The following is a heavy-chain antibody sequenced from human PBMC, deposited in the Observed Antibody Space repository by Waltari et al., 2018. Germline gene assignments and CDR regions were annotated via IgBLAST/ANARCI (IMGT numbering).Heavy chain of an antibody. D-gene: IGHD1-26*01. J-gene: IGHJ3*02. CDR3: ARDLTIIVGATTTDAFDI. V-gene: IGHV1-69*08. Sequence: QVQLVQSGAEVKKPGSSVKVSCKASGGTFSSYTISWVRQAPGQGLEWMGRIIPILGIANYAQKFQGRVTITADKSTSTAYMELSSLRSEDTAVYYCARDLTIIVGATTTDAFDIWGQGTMVIVSS. CDR1: GGTFSSYT. CDR2: IIPILGIA.